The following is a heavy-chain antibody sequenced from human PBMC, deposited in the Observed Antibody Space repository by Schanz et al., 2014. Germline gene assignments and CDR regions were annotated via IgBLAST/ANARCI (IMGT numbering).Heavy chain of an antibody. V-gene: IGHV3-43*02. CDR3: AKDSRGSSFDMDV. J-gene: IGHJ6*02. CDR1: GFTFNSYG. D-gene: IGHD1-26*01. Sequence: VQLVESGGGVVQPGRSLRLSCAASGFTFNSYGMHWVRQAPGKGLEWVSLIDRDGGHTYYADSVKGRFTISRDNSKNSLYLQMNSLRTEDTALYYCAKDSRGSSFDMDVWGQGTTVTVSS. CDR2: IDRDGGHT.